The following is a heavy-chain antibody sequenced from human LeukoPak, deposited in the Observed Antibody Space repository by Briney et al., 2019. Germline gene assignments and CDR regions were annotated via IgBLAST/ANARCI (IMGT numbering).Heavy chain of an antibody. CDR2: INPNSGGT. D-gene: IGHD1-1*01. CDR1: GYTFTGYY. V-gene: IGHV1-2*02. J-gene: IGHJ6*03. Sequence: ASVNVSCKASGYTFTGYYMHWVRQAPGQGLEWMGWINPNSGGTNYAQKFQGRVTIARDTSISTAYMEQSRLRSDDTAVYSCARERNGRYYYYYYMDVWGKGTTVTVSS. CDR3: ARERNGRYYYYYYMDV.